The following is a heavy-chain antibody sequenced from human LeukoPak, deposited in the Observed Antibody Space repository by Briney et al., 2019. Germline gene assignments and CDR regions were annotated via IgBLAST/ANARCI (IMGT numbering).Heavy chain of an antibody. CDR3: ARGGGLDV. CDR2: INHNGNVN. D-gene: IGHD3-16*01. V-gene: IGHV3-7*03. CDR1: GGSISSYY. Sequence: ETLSLTCTVSGGSISSYYWSWIRQPPGKGLEWVASINHNGNVNYYVDSVKGRFTISRDNAKNSLYLQMSNLRAEDTAVYFCARGGGLDVWGQGATVTVSS. J-gene: IGHJ6*02.